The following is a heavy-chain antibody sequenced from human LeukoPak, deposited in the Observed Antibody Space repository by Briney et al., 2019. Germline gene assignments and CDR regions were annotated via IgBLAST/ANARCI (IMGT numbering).Heavy chain of an antibody. V-gene: IGHV3-30*04. CDR2: ISYDGSNK. J-gene: IGHJ4*02. CDR1: GFTFSSYA. Sequence: PGGSLRLSCAASGFTFSSYAIHWVRQAPGKGLEWVAVISYDGSNKYYADSVKGRFTISRDNSKNTLYLQMNSLRAEDTAVYYCAREGGYDSAPDYWGQGTLVTVSS. D-gene: IGHD5-12*01. CDR3: AREGGYDSAPDY.